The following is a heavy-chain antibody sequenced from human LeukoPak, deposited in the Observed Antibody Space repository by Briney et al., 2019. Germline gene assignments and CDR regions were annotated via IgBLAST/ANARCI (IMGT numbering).Heavy chain of an antibody. J-gene: IGHJ6*02. CDR3: AKDNYDFWSGSYGMDV. V-gene: IGHV3-9*01. CDR1: GFTFDDYA. D-gene: IGHD3-3*01. Sequence: PGGSLRLSCAASGFTFDDYAMHWVRQAPGKGLEWVSGISWNSGSIGYADSVKGRFTISRDNAKNSLYLQMNSLRAKDTALYYCAKDNYDFWSGSYGMDVWGQGTTVTVSS. CDR2: ISWNSGSI.